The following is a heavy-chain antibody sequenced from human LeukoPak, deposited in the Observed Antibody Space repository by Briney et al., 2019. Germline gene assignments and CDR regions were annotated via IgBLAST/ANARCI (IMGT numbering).Heavy chain of an antibody. CDR2: IIPIFGTA. CDR1: GGTFSSYA. CDR3: ARVYYYDSSGYSRRVVDAFDI. Sequence: GASVKVSCKASGGTFSSYAISWVRQAPGQGLEWMGGIIPIFGTANYAQKFQGRVTITTDESTSTAYMELSSLRSEDTAVYYCARVYYYDSSGYSRRVVDAFDIWGQGTMVTVSS. D-gene: IGHD3-22*01. J-gene: IGHJ3*02. V-gene: IGHV1-69*05.